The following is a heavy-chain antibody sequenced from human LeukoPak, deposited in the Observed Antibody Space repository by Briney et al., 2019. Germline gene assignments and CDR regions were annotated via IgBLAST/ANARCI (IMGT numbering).Heavy chain of an antibody. D-gene: IGHD3-22*01. J-gene: IGHJ4*02. CDR1: GFTFSNYA. CDR2: ISGSDGRT. CDR3: AKEDFYESSGYPPFDY. Sequence: LSGGSLRLSCAASGFTFSNYAMSWVRQAPGKGLEWVSRISGSDGRTNYADSVKGRFTISRDNSKNTLYLQMNSLRAEDTAVYYCAKEDFYESSGYPPFDYWGQGTLVTVSS. V-gene: IGHV3-23*01.